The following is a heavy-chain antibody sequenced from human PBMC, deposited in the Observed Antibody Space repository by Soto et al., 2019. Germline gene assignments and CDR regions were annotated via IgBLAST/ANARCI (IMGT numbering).Heavy chain of an antibody. D-gene: IGHD1-26*01. CDR2: INYNTGDT. CDR3: AKDRFGIVGPVDN. V-gene: IGHV3-23*01. CDR1: GRISRDSS. Sequence: WGALRLSCAASGRISRDSSMGRRRHTPGKTLKCVPLINYNTGDTFYADSVKGRFTISWDNSTNTVSLHMNSLRVDDTAVYFCAKDRFGIVGPVDNWGQGTLVTVSS. J-gene: IGHJ4*02.